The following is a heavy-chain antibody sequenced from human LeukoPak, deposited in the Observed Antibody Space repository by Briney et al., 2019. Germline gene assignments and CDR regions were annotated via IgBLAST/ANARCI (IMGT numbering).Heavy chain of an antibody. J-gene: IGHJ6*03. Sequence: ASVKVSCKAFGYTFTSYGISWVRQAPGQGLEWMGWISAYNGNTNYAQKLQGRVTMTTDTSTSTAYMELRSLRSDDTAVYYCATQRYYDILTGYPLPYYYYMDVWGKGTTVTVSS. V-gene: IGHV1-18*01. D-gene: IGHD3-9*01. CDR3: ATQRYYDILTGYPLPYYYYMDV. CDR1: GYTFTSYG. CDR2: ISAYNGNT.